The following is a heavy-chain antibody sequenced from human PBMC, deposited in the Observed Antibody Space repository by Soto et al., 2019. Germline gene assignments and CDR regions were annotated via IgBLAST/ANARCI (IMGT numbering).Heavy chain of an antibody. V-gene: IGHV2-5*01. Sequence: QGTLKESGPTLVKPTQPLTLTCSFSGFSLSTSGVGVGWIRQSPGTALEWLALIYWSGDEHYRPSLKSRLSIIKDTSKNHVVLIMTDMHPVDTATYYCARGLATLPVFAFDIWGQGTMVTVSS. CDR1: GFSLSTSGVG. CDR2: IYWSGDE. CDR3: ARGLATLPVFAFDI. D-gene: IGHD6-6*01. J-gene: IGHJ3*02.